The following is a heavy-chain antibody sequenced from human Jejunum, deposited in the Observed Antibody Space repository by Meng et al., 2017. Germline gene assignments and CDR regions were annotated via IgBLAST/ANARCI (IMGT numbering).Heavy chain of an antibody. V-gene: IGHV3-7*01. CDR2: IKDDGNET. CDR3: TRDHFRTRDY. D-gene: IGHD2/OR15-2a*01. CDR1: GFSFSSAW. Sequence: GGSLRLSCAASGFSFSSAWMSWIRQAPGKGLEWVANIKDDGNETYYVDSVKGRFTISRDNAKNSLFLQMNSLGAEDTAIYYCTRDHFRTRDYWGQGTLVTVSS. J-gene: IGHJ4*02.